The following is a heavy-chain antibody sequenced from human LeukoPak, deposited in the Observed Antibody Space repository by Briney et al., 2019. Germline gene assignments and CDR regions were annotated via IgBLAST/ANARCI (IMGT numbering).Heavy chain of an antibody. CDR1: GFTFSSYA. D-gene: IGHD1-26*01. CDR3: ARHDWELKGSDY. Sequence: GRSLRLSCAASGFTFSSYAMHWVRQAPGKWLEWVAVISYDGSNKYYAASVKGRFTISRDNSKNTLYLQMNSLRAEDTAVYYCARHDWELKGSDYWGQGTLVTVSS. V-gene: IGHV3-30-3*01. J-gene: IGHJ4*02. CDR2: ISYDGSNK.